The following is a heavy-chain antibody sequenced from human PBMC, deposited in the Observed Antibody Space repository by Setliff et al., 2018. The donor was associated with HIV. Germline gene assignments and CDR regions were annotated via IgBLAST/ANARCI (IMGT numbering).Heavy chain of an antibody. Sequence: PGGSLRLSCAVSGFTFSTYAMSWVRQAPGKGLEWVANIGQDGSEKNYVDSVKGRFTISRDNAKNSMDLQMNSLRAEDTAIYYCARKLRPGHGVDVWGQGTAVTVSS. D-gene: IGHD3-10*01. V-gene: IGHV3-7*01. J-gene: IGHJ6*02. CDR2: IGQDGSEK. CDR3: ARKLRPGHGVDV. CDR1: GFTFSTYA.